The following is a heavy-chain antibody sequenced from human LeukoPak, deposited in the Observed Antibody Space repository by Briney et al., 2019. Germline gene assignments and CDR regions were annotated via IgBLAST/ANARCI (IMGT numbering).Heavy chain of an antibody. CDR3: ARLATAGFDY. Sequence: GGSLRLSCAASGFTFSSYSMNGVRQAPGKGLEWVSSISSSSSYIYYADSVKGRFTISRDNAKNSLYLQMNSLRDEDTAVYYCARLATAGFDYWGQGTLVTVSS. CDR2: ISSSSSYI. D-gene: IGHD6-13*01. V-gene: IGHV3-21*01. J-gene: IGHJ4*02. CDR1: GFTFSSYS.